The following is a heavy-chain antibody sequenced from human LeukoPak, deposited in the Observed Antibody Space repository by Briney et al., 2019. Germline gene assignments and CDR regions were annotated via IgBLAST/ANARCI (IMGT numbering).Heavy chain of an antibody. CDR1: EFTFSNFA. CDR3: AKDLLQTFFFDSSGYYSDAFGM. J-gene: IGHJ3*02. Sequence: GGSLRLSCAASEFTFSNFAMSWVRQAPGKGLEWVSTISGSGDNTYYADSVKGRFTISRDNSKNTLSLHMNTLRAEDTAGYYCAKDLLQTFFFDSSGYYSDAFGMWGQGTMVTVSP. CDR2: ISGSGDNT. D-gene: IGHD3-22*01. V-gene: IGHV3-23*01.